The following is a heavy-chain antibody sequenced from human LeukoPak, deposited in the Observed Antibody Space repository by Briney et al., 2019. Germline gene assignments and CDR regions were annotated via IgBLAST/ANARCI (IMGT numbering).Heavy chain of an antibody. CDR3: ARTDSDCSSTSCYISDGMDV. CDR1: GYTFTSYG. V-gene: IGHV1-18*01. Sequence: ASVTVSCTASGYTFTSYGISWVRQAPGQGLEWMGWISAYNGNTNYAQKLQGRVTMTTDTSTSTAYMELRSLRSDDTAVYYCARTDSDCSSTSCYISDGMDVWGQGTTVTVSS. J-gene: IGHJ6*02. CDR2: ISAYNGNT. D-gene: IGHD2-2*02.